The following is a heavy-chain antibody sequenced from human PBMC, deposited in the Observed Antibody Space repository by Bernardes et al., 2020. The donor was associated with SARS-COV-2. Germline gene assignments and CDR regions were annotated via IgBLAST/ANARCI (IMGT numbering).Heavy chain of an antibody. V-gene: IGHV3-11*01. CDR2: ISSSGSTI. CDR3: ARADNIVVDTYYYYGMDG. J-gene: IGHJ6*02. Sequence: GGSLRLSCAASGFTFSDYYMSWSRQAPGKGLEWGSYISSSGSTIYYADSVKGRFTISRDNAKNSLYLQMNSLRAEDTAVYYCARADNIVVDTYYYYGMDGWGQGTTGTVSS. D-gene: IGHD2-2*01. CDR1: GFTFSDYY.